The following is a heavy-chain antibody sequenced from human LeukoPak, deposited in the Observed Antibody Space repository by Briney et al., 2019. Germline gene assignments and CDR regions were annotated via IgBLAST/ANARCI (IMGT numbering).Heavy chain of an antibody. Sequence: SETLSLTCTVSGGSISSYYWSWIRQPPGRGLEWIGYIYYSGSTNYNPSLKSRVTISVDTSKNQFSLKLSSVSAADTAVYYCARADSSSWYEDYYYYYLDVWGKGTTVTVSS. J-gene: IGHJ6*03. D-gene: IGHD6-13*01. CDR1: GGSISSYY. V-gene: IGHV4-59*01. CDR3: ARADSSSWYEDYYYYYLDV. CDR2: IYYSGST.